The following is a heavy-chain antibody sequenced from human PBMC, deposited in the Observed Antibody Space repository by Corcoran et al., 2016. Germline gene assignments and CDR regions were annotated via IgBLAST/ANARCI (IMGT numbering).Heavy chain of an antibody. CDR2: IKSKTDSGTN. CDR3: TTRGAVVVAATEKELQH. D-gene: IGHD2-15*01. V-gene: IGHV3-15*07. CDR1: GFTFSNAW. Sequence: EVQLVESGGGLVKPGRSLRLSCAASGFTFSNAWMNWVRQAPGKGLEWVGRIKSKTDSGTNDYAAPVKCRFTISGDDSKNKLYLEMNSLKTEDTAVYYCTTRGAVVVAATEKELQHWGQGTLVTVSS. J-gene: IGHJ1*01.